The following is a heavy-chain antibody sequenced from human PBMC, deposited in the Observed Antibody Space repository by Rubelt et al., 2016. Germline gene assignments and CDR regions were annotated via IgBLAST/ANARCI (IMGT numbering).Heavy chain of an antibody. CDR3: ARDLPPFRRYNWNFPLDY. Sequence: QVQLVQSGAEVKKPGASVKVSCKASGYTFTSYGISWARPAPGQGLEWMVWIRAYHGKPHCAQKVKGRVTMTADTSTSTAYMELRSLRSDDTAVYYCARDLPPFRRYNWNFPLDYWGQGTLVTVSS. CDR1: GYTFTSYG. V-gene: IGHV1-18*01. CDR2: IRAYHGKP. D-gene: IGHD1-7*01. J-gene: IGHJ4*02.